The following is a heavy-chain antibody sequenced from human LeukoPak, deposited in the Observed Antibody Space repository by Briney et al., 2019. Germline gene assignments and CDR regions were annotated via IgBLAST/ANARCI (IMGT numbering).Heavy chain of an antibody. CDR2: IWYDGSNK. J-gene: IGHJ6*02. V-gene: IGHV3-33*01. D-gene: IGHD3-10*01. Sequence: GGSLRLSCAASGFXFNNYGMHWVRQAPGKGLEWVAVIWYDGSNKYYADSVKGRFTISRDNSKSTLYLQMNSLRAEDTAVYYCARDTRSLGSGTYYLFYYGMDVWGQGTTVTVSS. CDR1: GFXFNNYG. CDR3: ARDTRSLGSGTYYLFYYGMDV.